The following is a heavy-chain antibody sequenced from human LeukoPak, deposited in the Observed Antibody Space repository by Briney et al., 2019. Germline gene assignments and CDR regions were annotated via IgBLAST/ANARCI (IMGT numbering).Heavy chain of an antibody. J-gene: IGHJ4*02. V-gene: IGHV3-53*01. Sequence: GGSLRLSCVVSGFTVSSSYMSWVRQAPGKGLEWVSVLYSGGNTYHADSVKGRFTISRDNSKNTLYLQMNSLRAEDTAVYYCAREGASSSFGYWGQGTLVTVSS. CDR3: AREGASSSFGY. CDR2: LYSGGNT. CDR1: GFTVSSSY. D-gene: IGHD6-13*01.